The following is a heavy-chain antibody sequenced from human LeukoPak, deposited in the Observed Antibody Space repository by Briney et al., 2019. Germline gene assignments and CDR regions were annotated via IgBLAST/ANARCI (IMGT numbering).Heavy chain of an antibody. CDR2: ISGSGGST. CDR3: AKDYWDTAMVDDAFDI. CDR1: GFTFSSYA. Sequence: PGGSLRLSCAASGFTFSSYAMSWVRQAPGKGLEWVSAISGSGGSTYYADSVKGRFTISRDNSKNTLYLQMNSLRAEDTAVYYCAKDYWDTAMVDDAFDIWGQGTMVTVSS. J-gene: IGHJ3*02. D-gene: IGHD5-18*01. V-gene: IGHV3-23*01.